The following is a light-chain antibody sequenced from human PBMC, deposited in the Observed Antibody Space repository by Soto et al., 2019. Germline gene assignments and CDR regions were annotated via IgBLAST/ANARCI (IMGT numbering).Light chain of an antibody. V-gene: IGKV3-20*01. CDR2: GAS. Sequence: IVRTQSPATLSVSPGERYTLSCLASQNIYSNVAWYQQRPGQAPRLLIYGASSRATGIPDRFSGSGSGTDFTLTISRLEPEDFAVYYCQQYGSSPRTVGPVTKVEIK. CDR3: QQYGSSPRT. CDR1: QNIYSN. J-gene: IGKJ4*02.